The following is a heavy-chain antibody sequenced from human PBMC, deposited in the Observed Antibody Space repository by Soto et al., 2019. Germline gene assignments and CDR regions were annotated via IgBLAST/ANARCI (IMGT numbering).Heavy chain of an antibody. CDR3: ASPYDSSVF. V-gene: IGHV3-21*01. CDR1: GFTFSSYY. CDR2: ISGGSTHI. D-gene: IGHD3-22*01. J-gene: IGHJ4*02. Sequence: SLRLSCAASGFTFSSYYMHWVRQAPGKGLEWVASISGGSTHISYGDSVKGRFTISRDNAKNSVHLQMNTLRVEDTAVYYRASPYDSSVFWGQGTLVTVSS.